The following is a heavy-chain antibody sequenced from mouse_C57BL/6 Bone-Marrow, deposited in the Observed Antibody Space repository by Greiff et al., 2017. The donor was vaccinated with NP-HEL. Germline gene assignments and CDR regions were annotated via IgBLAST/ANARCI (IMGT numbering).Heavy chain of an antibody. D-gene: IGHD2-1*01. CDR3: TGGNYVLFDY. Sequence: EVKLMESGGGLVQPGGSMKLSCVASGFTFSNDWLNWVRQSPEKGLEWVAQIRLKSDNYATHYAESVKGRFTISRDDSNSSVYLQMNNLRAEDTGIYYFTGGNYVLFDYWGQGTTLTVSS. V-gene: IGHV6-3*01. J-gene: IGHJ2*01. CDR1: GFTFSNDW. CDR2: IRLKSDNYAT.